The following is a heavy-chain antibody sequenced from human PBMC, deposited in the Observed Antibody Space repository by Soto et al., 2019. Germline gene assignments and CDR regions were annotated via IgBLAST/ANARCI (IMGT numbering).Heavy chain of an antibody. CDR2: IKQDGSEK. CDR3: ATTSQKVANLYFDY. V-gene: IGHV3-7*01. CDR1: GFTFSSYW. J-gene: IGHJ4*02. D-gene: IGHD1-1*01. Sequence: GGSLRLSCAASGFTFSSYWMSWVRQAPGKGLEWVANIKQDGSEKYYVDSVKGRFTISRDNAKNSLYLQMNSLRAEDTAVYYCATTSQKVANLYFDYWGQGTLVTVSS.